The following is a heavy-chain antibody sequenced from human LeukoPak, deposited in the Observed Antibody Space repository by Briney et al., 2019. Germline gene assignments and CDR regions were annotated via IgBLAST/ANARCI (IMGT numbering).Heavy chain of an antibody. CDR3: ARSHISTGSFDF. CDR2: MSYRGST. V-gene: IGHV4-61*01. CDR1: GASVSSGSYS. Sequence: SETLSLTCTVSGASVSSGSYSWNWIRQPPGKGLEWIGYMSYRGSTNYNPSLKSRVTISVDSSRNQFSLNLSSVTAADTAVYYRARSHISTGSFDFWGQGTLVTVSS. J-gene: IGHJ4*02. D-gene: IGHD3-9*01.